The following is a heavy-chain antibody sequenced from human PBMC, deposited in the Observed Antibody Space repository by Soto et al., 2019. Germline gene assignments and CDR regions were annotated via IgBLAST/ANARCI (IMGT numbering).Heavy chain of an antibody. D-gene: IGHD6-13*01. Sequence: ASVKVSCKASGYDFTAYDINWVRQASGQGLEWMGWMNPINGATGTARRFQGRVSLSRNTATGTAYLELTSLRSDDTAVYYCGRGPSPRAPAGGTPYYYGMDVWGQGTTVTVSS. J-gene: IGHJ6*02. CDR1: GYDFTAYD. V-gene: IGHV1-8*02. CDR2: MNPINGAT. CDR3: GRGPSPRAPAGGTPYYYGMDV.